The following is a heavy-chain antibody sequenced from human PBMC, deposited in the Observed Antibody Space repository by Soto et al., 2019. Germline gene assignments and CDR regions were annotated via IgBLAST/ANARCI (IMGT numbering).Heavy chain of an antibody. Sequence: QVQLVESGGGVVQPGRSLRLSCAASGFTFGSYGMHWVRQAPGKGLEWVAVIWYDGSNKYYADSVKGRFTISRDNSKNTLYLQMNSLRAEDTAVYYCARELSGQQLVRGFDYWGQGTLVTVSS. CDR3: ARELSGQQLVRGFDY. V-gene: IGHV3-33*01. CDR1: GFTFGSYG. CDR2: IWYDGSNK. J-gene: IGHJ4*02. D-gene: IGHD6-13*01.